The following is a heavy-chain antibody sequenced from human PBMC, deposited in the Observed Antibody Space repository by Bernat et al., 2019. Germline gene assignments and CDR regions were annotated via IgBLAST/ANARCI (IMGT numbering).Heavy chain of an antibody. CDR1: GFTFSSYW. V-gene: IGHV3-7*03. J-gene: IGHJ3*02. D-gene: IGHD3-3*01. Sequence: EEQLVESGGGLVQPGGSLRLSCIASGFTFSSYWMSWVRRAPGKGLEWVANIKQDGSEQYYVDSVKGRFTISRDKAKNSLYPQMNSLRAEDTAVYYCAKDAGPYYDSATGAFDIWGQGTMVTVSS. CDR2: IKQDGSEQ. CDR3: AKDAGPYYDSATGAFDI.